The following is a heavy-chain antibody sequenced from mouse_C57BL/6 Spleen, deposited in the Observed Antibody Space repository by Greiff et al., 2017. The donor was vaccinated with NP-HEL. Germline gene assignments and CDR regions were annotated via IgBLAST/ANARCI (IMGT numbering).Heavy chain of an antibody. Sequence: EVKLVESGGGLVKPGGSLKLSCAASGFTFSDYGMHWVRQAPEKGLEWVAYISSGSSTTYYDHTVKGRSTISRANATNTLFLQMTSLRSEDTAMYYCASEDGYYFDYWGQGTTLTVSS. CDR3: ASEDGYYFDY. V-gene: IGHV5-17*01. CDR1: GFTFSDYG. CDR2: ISSGSSTT. J-gene: IGHJ2*01. D-gene: IGHD2-3*01.